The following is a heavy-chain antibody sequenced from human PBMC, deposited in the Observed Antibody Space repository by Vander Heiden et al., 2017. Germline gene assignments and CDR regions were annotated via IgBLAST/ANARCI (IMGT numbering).Heavy chain of an antibody. CDR3: AKASGASSGGY. D-gene: IGHD6-25*01. CDR1: GLTSVEYA. V-gene: IGHV3-9*02. J-gene: IGHJ4*02. Sequence: EVQLVESGGGVVQPGRSLSLSCTVSGLTSVEYAMHWVRQAPGKGLEWVSGISWNSGNIDYADSVKGRFTISRDNAKNSLYLQMSSLRAEDTGLYYCAKASGASSGGYWGQGTLVTVSS. CDR2: ISWNSGNI.